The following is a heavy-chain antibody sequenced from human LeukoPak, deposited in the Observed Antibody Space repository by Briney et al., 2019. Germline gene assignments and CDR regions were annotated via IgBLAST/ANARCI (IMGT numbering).Heavy chain of an antibody. CDR3: AKVEYTSSWYGVGSLDY. CDR1: GFTFSSYG. J-gene: IGHJ4*02. CDR2: IRYDGSKY. V-gene: IGHV3-30*02. Sequence: GGSLRLSCAASGFTFSSYGMLWVRQAPGKGLEWVAFIRYDGSKYYYADSVKGRFTISRDNSKNTLYLQMNSLRAEDTAVYYCAKVEYTSSWYGVGSLDYWGQGTLVTVSS. D-gene: IGHD6-13*01.